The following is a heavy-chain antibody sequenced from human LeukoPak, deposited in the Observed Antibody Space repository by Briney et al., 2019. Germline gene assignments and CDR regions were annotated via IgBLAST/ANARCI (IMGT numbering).Heavy chain of an antibody. CDR2: ISSSSSFL. V-gene: IGHV3-21*01. Sequence: GGSLRLSCAASGFTFSDYSMNWVRQAPGKELEWVSSISSSSSFLYYADSVKGRFTISRDNAKNSLYLQMNSLRAEDTAVYYCARTEGDFWSGYYSYFQHWGQGTLVTVSS. J-gene: IGHJ1*01. CDR1: GFTFSDYS. CDR3: ARTEGDFWSGYYSYFQH. D-gene: IGHD3-3*01.